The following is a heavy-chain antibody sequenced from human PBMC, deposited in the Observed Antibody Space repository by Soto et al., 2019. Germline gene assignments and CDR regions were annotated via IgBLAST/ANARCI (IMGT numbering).Heavy chain of an antibody. Sequence: SETLSLTCTVSGGSISSSSYYWGWIRQPPGKGLEWIGSIYYSGSTNYNPSLKSRVTISVDTSKNQFSLKLSSVTAADTAVYYCARSYCSGGSCYPNDWWFDPWGQGTLVTVSS. CDR1: GGSISSSSYY. J-gene: IGHJ5*02. CDR2: IYYSGST. CDR3: ARSYCSGGSCYPNDWWFDP. V-gene: IGHV4-39*07. D-gene: IGHD2-15*01.